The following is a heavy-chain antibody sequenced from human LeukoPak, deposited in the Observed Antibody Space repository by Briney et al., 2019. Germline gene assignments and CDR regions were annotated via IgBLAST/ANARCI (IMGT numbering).Heavy chain of an antibody. V-gene: IGHV4-59*01. CDR2: IYYSGST. CDR3: ARGGYYRYYFDY. Sequence: TSETLSLTCAVSGGPFSGYFWSWIRQSSGKGLEWIGYIYYSGSTNYNPSLKSRVTISVDTSKNQFSLKLSSVTAADTAVYYCARGGYYRYYFDYWGQGTLVTVSS. CDR1: GGPFSGYF. D-gene: IGHD3-3*01. J-gene: IGHJ4*02.